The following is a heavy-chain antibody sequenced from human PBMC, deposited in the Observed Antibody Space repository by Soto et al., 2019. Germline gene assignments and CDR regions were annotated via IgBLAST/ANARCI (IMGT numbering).Heavy chain of an antibody. CDR1: GYSFTSYW. CDR3: ARLNPHYYMDV. CDR2: MYPGDSHI. V-gene: IGHV5-51*01. Sequence: HGESLKISCKASGYSFTSYWVGWVRQMPGKGLEWMGIMYPGDSHIRYSPSFQGQVTISADKSITTAYLQWGSLKASDTAMYYCARLNPHYYMDVWGKGTTVTVSS. J-gene: IGHJ6*03.